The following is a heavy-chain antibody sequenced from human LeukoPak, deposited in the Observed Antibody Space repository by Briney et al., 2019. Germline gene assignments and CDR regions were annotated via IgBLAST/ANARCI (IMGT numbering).Heavy chain of an antibody. CDR3: ARDREVGATGYYFDY. V-gene: IGHV4-59*12. J-gene: IGHJ4*02. D-gene: IGHD1-26*01. CDR1: GGSISSYY. Sequence: KPSETLSLTCTVSGGSISSYYWSWLRQPPGKGLEWIGYIYYSGSTSYNPSLKSRVTISLDTSKNHFSLRLSSVTAADTAVYYCARDREVGATGYYFDYWGQGTLVTVSS. CDR2: IYYSGST.